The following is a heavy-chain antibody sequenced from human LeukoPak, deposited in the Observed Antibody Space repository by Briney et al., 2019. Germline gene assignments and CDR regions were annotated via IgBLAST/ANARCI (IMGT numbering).Heavy chain of an antibody. CDR1: GGSFSGYY. Sequence: SETLSLTCAVYGGSFSGYYWSWIRQPPGKGLEWIGEINHSGSTNYNLSLNSRVTISVDTSKNQFSLKLSSVTAADTAVYYCARVGRLMVRDPRGAFDIWGQGTMVTVSS. D-gene: IGHD3-10*01. CDR3: ARVGRLMVRDPRGAFDI. V-gene: IGHV4-34*01. CDR2: INHSGST. J-gene: IGHJ3*02.